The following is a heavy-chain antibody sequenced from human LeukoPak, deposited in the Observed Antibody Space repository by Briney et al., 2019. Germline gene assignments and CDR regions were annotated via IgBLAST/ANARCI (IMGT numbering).Heavy chain of an antibody. CDR2: INHSGST. J-gene: IGHJ4*02. CDR3: ARGLYYYGSGSYYGI. CDR1: GGSFRGYY. Sequence: SETLSLTCAVYGGSFRGYYWSWIRQPPGKGLEWIGEINHSGSTNYNPSLKSRVTISVDTSKNQFSLKLSSVTAADTAVYYCARGLYYYGSGSYYGIWGQGTLVTVSS. V-gene: IGHV4-34*01. D-gene: IGHD3-10*01.